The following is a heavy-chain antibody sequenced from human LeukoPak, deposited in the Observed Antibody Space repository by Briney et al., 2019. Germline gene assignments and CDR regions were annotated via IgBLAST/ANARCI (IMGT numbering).Heavy chain of an antibody. CDR1: GFTFSSYD. Sequence: PAGTLRLSCAASGFTFSSYDWSWVRQAPGKGLEWVSAINGSGGSTYYADSVKGRFTIPRDNSKNTLYLQMNSLSAEDTAVYYCAKVLLWFGELSHGMDVWGQGTTVTVSS. V-gene: IGHV3-23*01. CDR2: INGSGGST. J-gene: IGHJ6*02. CDR3: AKVLLWFGELSHGMDV. D-gene: IGHD3-10*01.